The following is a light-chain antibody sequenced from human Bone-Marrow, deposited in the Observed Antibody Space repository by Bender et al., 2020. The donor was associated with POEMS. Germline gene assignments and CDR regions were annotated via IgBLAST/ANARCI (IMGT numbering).Light chain of an antibody. V-gene: IGLV1-40*01. CDR1: SSNIGAGYA. Sequence: QSVLTQPPSVSGAPGQRVTISCTGSSSNIGAGYAVHWYQQLPGTAPKLLIYASSSRPSGVPDRFSGSKSGTSASLAITGLQAEDEADYYCQSFDISLSGALFGGGTKLTVL. CDR2: ASS. J-gene: IGLJ2*01. CDR3: QSFDISLSGAL.